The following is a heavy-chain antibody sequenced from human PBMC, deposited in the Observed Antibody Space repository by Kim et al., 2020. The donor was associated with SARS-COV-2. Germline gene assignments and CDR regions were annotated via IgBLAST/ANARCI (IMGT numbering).Heavy chain of an antibody. CDR3: ARQEGSGSYYDWFDP. D-gene: IGHD1-26*01. J-gene: IGHJ5*02. Sequence: QKFQGRVTITADKSTSTAYMELSSLRSEDTAVYYCARQEGSGSYYDWFDPWGQGTLVTVSS. V-gene: IGHV1-69*02.